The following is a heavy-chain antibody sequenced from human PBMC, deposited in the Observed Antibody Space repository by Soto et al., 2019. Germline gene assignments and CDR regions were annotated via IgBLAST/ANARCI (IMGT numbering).Heavy chain of an antibody. J-gene: IGHJ4*02. CDR2: IYYSGST. CDR1: GGSISSGDYY. V-gene: IGHV4-30-4*01. D-gene: IGHD3-10*01. CDR3: ARVGGFGATTIDY. Sequence: SETLSLICTVSGGSISSGDYYWSWIRQPPGKGLEWIGYIYYSGSTYYNPSLKSRVTISVDTSKNQFSLKLSSVTAADTAVYYCARVGGFGATTIDYWGQGTLVTVSS.